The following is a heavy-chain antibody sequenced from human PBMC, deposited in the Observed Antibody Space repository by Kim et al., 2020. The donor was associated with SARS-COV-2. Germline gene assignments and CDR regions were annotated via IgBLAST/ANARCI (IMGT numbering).Heavy chain of an antibody. Sequence: YNPSLKSRVTISVDTSKNQFSLKLSSVTAADTAVYYCARRVAVAGIDFDYWGQGTLVTVSS. J-gene: IGHJ4*02. D-gene: IGHD6-19*01. CDR3: ARRVAVAGIDFDY. V-gene: IGHV4-39*01.